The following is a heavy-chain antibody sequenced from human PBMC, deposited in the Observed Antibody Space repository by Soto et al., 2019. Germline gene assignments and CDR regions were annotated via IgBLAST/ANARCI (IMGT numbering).Heavy chain of an antibody. V-gene: IGHV1-69*02. CDR1: GGTFSSYT. CDR3: GKSKAAAPEALDI. CDR2: IIPILGIA. D-gene: IGHD6-13*01. Sequence: ASVKVSCKASGGTFSSYTLSWVRQAPGQGLEWMGRIIPILGIANYAQKFQGRVTITADKSTSTAYMELSSLRSEDTAVYYCGKSKAAAPEALDIGGKGTMVPVS. J-gene: IGHJ3*02.